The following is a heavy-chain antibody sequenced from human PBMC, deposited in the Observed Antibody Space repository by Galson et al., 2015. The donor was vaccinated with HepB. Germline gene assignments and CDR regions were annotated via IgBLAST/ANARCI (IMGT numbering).Heavy chain of an antibody. CDR1: GFIFSNYA. V-gene: IGHV3-23*01. D-gene: IGHD3-10*01. J-gene: IGHJ4*02. CDR3: TKDMHNYGWSYFDS. Sequence: SLRLSCAASGFIFSNYAMSWVRQAPGKGLEWVSAISRSGDSTYYADSVKGRFTISRDNSMYTLHLQMNTLKVEDTAVYYCTKDMHNYGWSYFDSWGQGILVTVSS. CDR2: ISRSGDST.